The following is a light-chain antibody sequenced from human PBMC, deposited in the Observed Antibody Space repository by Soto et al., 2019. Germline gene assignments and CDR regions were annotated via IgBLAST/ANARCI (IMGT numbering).Light chain of an antibody. J-gene: IGLJ2*01. Sequence: QSVLTQPASVSGSPGQSITISCTGTSSDVGGYNYVSWYQQHPGKAPKVMIYDVSNRPSGVSNRFSGSKSGNTASLTISGLQAGDEADYYCSSYTSSNTLVFGGGTQLTVL. CDR1: SSDVGGYNY. CDR2: DVS. CDR3: SSYTSSNTLV. V-gene: IGLV2-14*01.